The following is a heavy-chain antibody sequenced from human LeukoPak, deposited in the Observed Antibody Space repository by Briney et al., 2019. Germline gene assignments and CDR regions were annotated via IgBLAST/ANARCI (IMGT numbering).Heavy chain of an antibody. CDR2: ISSSSSYI. J-gene: IGHJ4*02. CDR1: GFTFSSCS. Sequence: GGSLRLSCAASGFTFSSCSMNWVRQAPGKGLEWVSSISSSSSYIYYADSVKGRFTISRDNAKNSLYLQMNSLRAEDTAVYYCARDRGSSWYDFDYWGQGTLVTVSS. V-gene: IGHV3-21*01. CDR3: ARDRGSSWYDFDY. D-gene: IGHD6-13*01.